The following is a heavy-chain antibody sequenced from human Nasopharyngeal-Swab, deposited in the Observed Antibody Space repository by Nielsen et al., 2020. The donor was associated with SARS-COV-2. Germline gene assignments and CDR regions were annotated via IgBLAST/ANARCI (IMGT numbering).Heavy chain of an antibody. CDR2: ISYDGSNK. CDR1: GFTFSSYA. CDR3: ARDIADPRYGDYVLDY. D-gene: IGHD4-17*01. Sequence: SLRLSCAASGFTFSSYAMHWVRQAPGKGLEWVAVISYDGSNKYYADSVKGRFTISRDNSKNTLYLQMNSLRAEDTAVYYCARDIADPRYGDYVLDYWGQGTLVTVSS. J-gene: IGHJ4*02. V-gene: IGHV3-30*04.